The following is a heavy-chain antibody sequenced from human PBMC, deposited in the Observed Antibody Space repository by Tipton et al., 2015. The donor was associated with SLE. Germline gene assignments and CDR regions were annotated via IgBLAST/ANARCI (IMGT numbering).Heavy chain of an antibody. CDR1: GFTFRSYS. J-gene: IGHJ3*02. D-gene: IGHD6-19*01. Sequence: SLRLSCVASGFTFRSYSMTWVRQAPGKGLEWVANIKLGGNEKHYVDAVKGRFTISRDNAKNSLYLQMNTLRAEDTAVYYCARQGGSSGWYGSVSFDTWGQGTMVTVSS. CDR2: IKLGGNEK. V-gene: IGHV3-7*01. CDR3: ARQGGSSGWYGSVSFDT.